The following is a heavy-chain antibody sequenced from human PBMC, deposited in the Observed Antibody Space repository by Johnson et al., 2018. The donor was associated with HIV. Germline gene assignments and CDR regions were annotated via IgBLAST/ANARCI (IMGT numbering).Heavy chain of an antibody. CDR2: MNWNGGST. V-gene: IGHV3-20*04. CDR3: ARGRPWGWELRRDAFDV. CDR1: GFTFDDYG. D-gene: IGHD4-23*01. J-gene: IGHJ3*01. Sequence: VLLVESGGGVVQPGGSLRLSCAGSGFTFDDYGLSWVRQAPGKGLEWVAGMNWNGGSTGYADSVKGRYIISRDNAKRSLYLQMNGLRVEDTALYYCARGRPWGWELRRDAFDVWGQGTMVTVSS.